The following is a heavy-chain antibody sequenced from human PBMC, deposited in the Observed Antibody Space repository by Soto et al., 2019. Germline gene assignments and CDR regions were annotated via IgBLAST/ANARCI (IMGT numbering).Heavy chain of an antibody. CDR3: ARYTMVRGVIITYFDY. V-gene: IGHV5-51*01. CDR2: IYPGDSDT. CDR1: GYSFTSYW. J-gene: IGHJ4*02. D-gene: IGHD3-10*01. Sequence: HGESLKISCKGSGYSFTSYWIGWVRQMPGKGLEWMGIIYPGDSDTRYSPSFQGQVTISADKSISTAYLQWSSLKASDTAMYYCARYTMVRGVIITYFDYWGQGTLVTSPQ.